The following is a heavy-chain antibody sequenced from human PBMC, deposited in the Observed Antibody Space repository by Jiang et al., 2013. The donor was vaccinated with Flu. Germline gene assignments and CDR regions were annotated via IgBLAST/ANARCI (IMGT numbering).Heavy chain of an antibody. CDR2: INPRDGGT. CDR3: VRESGGRPTSGTDY. V-gene: IGHV1-46*03. D-gene: IGHD2-15*01. CDR1: GYSITTYY. J-gene: IGHJ4*02. Sequence: SGAEVTKPGASVKLSCKASGYSITTYYIHWVRRAPGQGLEWLGVINPRDGGTTYAPKFQGRVTTTRDASTRTVYLEMSSLRSGDTAVYYCVRESGGRPTSGTDYWGQGTLVTVSS.